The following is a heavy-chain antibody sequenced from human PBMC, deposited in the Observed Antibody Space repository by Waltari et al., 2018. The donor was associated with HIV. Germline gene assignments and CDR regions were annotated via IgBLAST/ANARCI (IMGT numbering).Heavy chain of an antibody. V-gene: IGHV4-4*07. CDR2: IYTSGST. D-gene: IGHD2-2*01. CDR1: GGPISTYY. J-gene: IGHJ3*02. Sequence: QVQLQESGPGLVKASETLSLTCAVSGGPISTYYWSWIRHPAGQGLEWIGRIYTSGSTNYNSSIKSRVTMSIDTSKNQFFLKLSSVTAADTAVYYCAREYCSSTSCSPNGRLGAFDIWGQGTMVTVSS. CDR3: AREYCSSTSCSPNGRLGAFDI.